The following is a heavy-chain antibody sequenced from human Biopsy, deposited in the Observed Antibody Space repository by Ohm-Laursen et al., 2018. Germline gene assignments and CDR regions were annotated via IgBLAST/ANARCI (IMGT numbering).Heavy chain of an antibody. CDR1: GDSFNHYY. Sequence: SDTLSITCAVYGDSFNHYYWAWIRQSPGGGLEWIGQVDPTVSSTDYNPSLRSRFAISADPSKNHFSLTLTSVTAADTAVYFCARGPPLIRPPVPVPYHWFDPWGQGTLVTVSS. D-gene: IGHD3-10*02. CDR2: VDPTVSST. CDR3: ARGPPLIRPPVPVPYHWFDP. V-gene: IGHV4-34*01. J-gene: IGHJ5*02.